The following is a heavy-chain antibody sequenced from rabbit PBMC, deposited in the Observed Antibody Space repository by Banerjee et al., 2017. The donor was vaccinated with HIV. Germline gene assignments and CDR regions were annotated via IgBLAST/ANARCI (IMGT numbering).Heavy chain of an antibody. V-gene: IGHV1S45*01. J-gene: IGHJ3*01. CDR1: GFSFSSSYW. CDR3: ARAYSGYLTRLDL. D-gene: IGHD1-1*01. Sequence: QEQLEESGGDLVKPEGSLTLTCTASGFSFSSSYWICWVRQAPGKGLEWIGCIYTGSNSAYYASWAKGRFTISKTSSATVTLQMPSLSAADTATYFCARAYSGYLTRLDLWGPGTLVTVS. CDR2: IYTGSNSA.